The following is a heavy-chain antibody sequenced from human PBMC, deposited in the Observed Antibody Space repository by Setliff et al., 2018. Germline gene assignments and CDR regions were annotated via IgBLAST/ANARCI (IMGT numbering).Heavy chain of an antibody. CDR2: VNPNSGGT. Sequence: ASVKVSCKASGYTFTGYYMHWVRQAPGQGLEWMGWVNPNSGGTNYAQKFQGWVTMTRDTSISTAYMELSRLRSDDTAVYYCGRDGRDYYDSSGWYGIDPWGQGTLVTVSS. CDR3: GRDGRDYYDSSGWYGIDP. J-gene: IGHJ5*02. V-gene: IGHV1-2*04. CDR1: GYTFTGYY. D-gene: IGHD3-22*01.